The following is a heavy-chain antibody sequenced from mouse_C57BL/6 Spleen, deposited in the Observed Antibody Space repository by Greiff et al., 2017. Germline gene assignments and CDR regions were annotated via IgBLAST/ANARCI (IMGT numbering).Heavy chain of an antibody. CDR1: GYTFTSYG. CDR3: ASPPYGSSYEDY. D-gene: IGHD1-1*01. Sequence: VKLQESGAELARPGASVKLSCKASGYTFTSYGISWVKQRTGQGLEWIGEIYPRSGNTYYNEKFKGKATLTADKSSSTAYMELRSLTSEDSAVYFCASPPYGSSYEDYWGQGTTLTVSS. CDR2: IYPRSGNT. V-gene: IGHV1-81*01. J-gene: IGHJ2*01.